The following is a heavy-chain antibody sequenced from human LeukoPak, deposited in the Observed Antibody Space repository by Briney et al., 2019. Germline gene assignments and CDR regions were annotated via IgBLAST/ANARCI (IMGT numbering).Heavy chain of an antibody. CDR2: VSYSGRT. Sequence: SETLSLTCTVSGGSITNYYWNWLRQPPGKDLEWIGYVSYSGRTHYRSALKSRVTISVDTSKNQFSLNLRSVTAADTAVYYCARPGRQDAYNGHYWYFDLWGRGTLVTVSS. CDR3: ARPGRQDAYNGHYWYFDL. D-gene: IGHD5-24*01. J-gene: IGHJ2*01. CDR1: GGSITNYY. V-gene: IGHV4-59*01.